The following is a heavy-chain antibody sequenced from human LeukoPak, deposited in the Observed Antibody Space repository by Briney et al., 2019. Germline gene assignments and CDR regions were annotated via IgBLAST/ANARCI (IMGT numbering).Heavy chain of an antibody. CDR1: GFTFSSCG. CDR3: AKDDPSSSPLEY. V-gene: IGHV3-30*02. CDR2: IRYDGSNK. J-gene: IGHJ4*02. Sequence: GGSLRLSCAASGFTFSSCGMHWVRQAPGKGLEWVAFIRYDGSNKYYADSVKGRFTISRDNSKNTLYLQMNSLRAEDTAVYYCAKDDPSSSPLEYWGQGTLVTVSS. D-gene: IGHD6-6*01.